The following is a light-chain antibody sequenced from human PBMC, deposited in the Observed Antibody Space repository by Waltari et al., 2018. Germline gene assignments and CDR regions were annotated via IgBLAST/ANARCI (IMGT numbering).Light chain of an antibody. Sequence: DILMTQSPSTLSASVGDRVTITCRASQSISGWLAGYQQQPVKAPKILISDVSSLESGVPSRFSGSGSGTKFTLTISSLQPDDVATYYCQHYSSYLVTFGEGTKVEI. J-gene: IGKJ4*01. CDR1: QSISGW. CDR2: DVS. CDR3: QHYSSYLVT. V-gene: IGKV1-5*01.